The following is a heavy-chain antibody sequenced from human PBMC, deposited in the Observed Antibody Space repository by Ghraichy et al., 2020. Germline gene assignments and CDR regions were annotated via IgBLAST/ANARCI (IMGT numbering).Heavy chain of an antibody. CDR3: ARGSGGQFDP. D-gene: IGHD1-26*01. V-gene: IGHV4-34*01. Sequence: SETLSLTCTVYGGSFSDYYWSWIRQPPGKGLEWIGEINHSGSTNYNPSLMNRVTISLHTSKKQFSLKLNSVTAADTAIYYCARGSGGQFDPWGQGTLVTVSS. CDR2: INHSGST. J-gene: IGHJ5*02. CDR1: GGSFSDYY.